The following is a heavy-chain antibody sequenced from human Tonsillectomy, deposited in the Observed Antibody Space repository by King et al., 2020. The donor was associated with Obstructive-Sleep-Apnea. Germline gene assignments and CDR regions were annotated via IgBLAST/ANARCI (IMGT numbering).Heavy chain of an antibody. V-gene: IGHV4-38-2*02. CDR1: GYSISSGYY. CDR3: ARGGRTLTTQNFDY. CDR2: IYYSGST. Sequence: QLQESGPGLVKPSETLSLTCTVSGYSISSGYYWGWIRQPPGKGLEWIGNIYYSGSTYYKPSLKSRITISVDTSKNQFSLNLTSVTAADTAVYYCARGGRTLTTQNFDYWGQGTLVTVSS. D-gene: IGHD4-17*01. J-gene: IGHJ4*02.